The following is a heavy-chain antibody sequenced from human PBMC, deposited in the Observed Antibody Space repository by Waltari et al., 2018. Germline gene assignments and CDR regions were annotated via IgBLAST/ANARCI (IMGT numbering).Heavy chain of an antibody. CDR1: GSTFPAHA. D-gene: IGHD3-16*01. J-gene: IGHJ4*02. CDR2: INTNTQNP. CDR3: ARELLGGGAFDS. Sequence: QVQLVQSGSELKKPGASVKVSCKASGSTFPAHAMNWVRTAPVQGLQFLGWINTNTQNPVYERGFAGRFVVSLDTSISTVYMEITSLKTEDTAVYYCARELLGGGAFDSWGQGTLVSVSS. V-gene: IGHV7-4-1*02.